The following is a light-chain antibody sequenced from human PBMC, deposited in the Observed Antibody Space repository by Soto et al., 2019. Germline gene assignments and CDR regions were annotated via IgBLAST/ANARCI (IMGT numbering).Light chain of an antibody. CDR3: QQYGSYHWT. Sequence: EILLTQSPCTLSLSPGERATLSCRASQSVSSSHLAWYQQKPGQAPRLLIYGASTRASGIPPRFSGSGSGTDFTLTISSLEPEDFEVYYCQQYGSYHWTFGQGTKVDIK. J-gene: IGKJ1*01. V-gene: IGKV3-20*01. CDR2: GAS. CDR1: QSVSSSH.